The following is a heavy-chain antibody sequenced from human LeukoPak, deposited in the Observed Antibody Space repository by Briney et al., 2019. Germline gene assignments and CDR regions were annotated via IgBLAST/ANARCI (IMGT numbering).Heavy chain of an antibody. CDR3: ARDPGYGDYESFDY. Sequence: GGSLRLSCAASGFTFSSYGMHWVRQAPGKGLEWVAFIRYDGSNKYYAASVKGRFTISRDNSKNTLYLQMNSLRAEDTAVYYCARDPGYGDYESFDYWGQGTLVTVSS. CDR2: IRYDGSNK. V-gene: IGHV3-30*02. CDR1: GFTFSSYG. J-gene: IGHJ4*02. D-gene: IGHD4-17*01.